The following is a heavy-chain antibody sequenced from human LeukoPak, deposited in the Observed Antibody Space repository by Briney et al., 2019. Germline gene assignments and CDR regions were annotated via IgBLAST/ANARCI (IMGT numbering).Heavy chain of an antibody. J-gene: IGHJ4*02. V-gene: IGHV4-34*01. CDR3: ASQYYDFWSGYSDYFDY. D-gene: IGHD3-3*01. CDR1: GGSFSGYY. Sequence: SETLSLTCAVYGGSFSGYYWSWIRQPPGKGLEWIGEINHSGSTNYNPSLKSRVTISVDTSKNQFSLKLSSVTAADTAVYYCASQYYDFWSGYSDYFDYWGQGTLVTVSS. CDR2: INHSGST.